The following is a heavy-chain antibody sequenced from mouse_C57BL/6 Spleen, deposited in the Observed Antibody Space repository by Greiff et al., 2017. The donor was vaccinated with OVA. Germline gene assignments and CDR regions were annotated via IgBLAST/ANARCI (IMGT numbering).Heavy chain of an antibody. CDR2: INPNNGGT. Sequence: DVKLVESGPELVKPGASVKISCKASGYTFTDYNMDWVKQSHGKSLEWIGDINPNNGGTIYNQKFKGKATLTVDKSSSTAYMELRSLTSEDTAVYYCARGTSGDFDYWGHGATLTVSS. CDR3: ARGTSGDFDY. J-gene: IGHJ2*01. V-gene: IGHV1-18*01. D-gene: IGHD3-1*01. CDR1: GYTFTDYN.